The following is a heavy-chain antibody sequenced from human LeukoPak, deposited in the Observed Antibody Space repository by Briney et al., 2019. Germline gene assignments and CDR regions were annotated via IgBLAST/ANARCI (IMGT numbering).Heavy chain of an antibody. CDR3: ARGGSSWYNWFDP. Sequence: PSETLSLTCTVSGGSISSHYWSWIRQPAGKGLEWIGRIYSSGSTNYSPSLKSRVTMSVDTSKNQFSLKLTSVTAADTAMYYCARGGSSWYNWFDPWGQGTQVTVSS. J-gene: IGHJ5*02. V-gene: IGHV4-4*07. CDR2: IYSSGST. D-gene: IGHD6-13*01. CDR1: GGSISSHY.